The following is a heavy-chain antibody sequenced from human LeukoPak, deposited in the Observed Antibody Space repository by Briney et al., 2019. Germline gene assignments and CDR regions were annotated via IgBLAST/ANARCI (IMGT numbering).Heavy chain of an antibody. J-gene: IGHJ1*01. D-gene: IGHD1-26*01. V-gene: IGHV4-38-2*02. CDR1: GYSIRSGYH. CDR3: AREQGVGGYFQH. Sequence: SETLSLTCTVSGYSIRSGYHWSWIRQTPGKGLEWLGSIYQSGSTYDNPSLKSRVTLSVDTSRNQFSLEMTSVTAADTAVYYCAREQGVGGYFQHWGQGTLVTVSS. CDR2: IYQSGST.